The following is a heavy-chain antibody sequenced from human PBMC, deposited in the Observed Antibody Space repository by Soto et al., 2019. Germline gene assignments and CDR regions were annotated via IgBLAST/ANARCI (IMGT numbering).Heavy chain of an antibody. CDR1: GDSISTVDYF. D-gene: IGHD2-15*01. Sequence: SETLSLTCSVSGDSISTVDYFWAWIRQPPGQALEYIGYIYKSATTYYNPSFEGRVAISLDTSKSHFSLNVTPVTAADTAVYFCAXGRYCLTGRCFPNWFDSWGQGTLVTVSS. CDR3: AXGRYCLTGRCFPNWFDS. V-gene: IGHV4-30-4*01. CDR2: IYKSATT. J-gene: IGHJ5*01.